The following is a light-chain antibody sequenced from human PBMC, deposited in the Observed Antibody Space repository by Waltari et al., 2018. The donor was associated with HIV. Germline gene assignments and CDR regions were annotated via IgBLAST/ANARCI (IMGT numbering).Light chain of an antibody. CDR2: KAS. J-gene: IGKJ4*02. CDR3: QQYNKWPRT. V-gene: IGKV1-5*03. CDR1: QTIRGW. Sequence: DIQMTQSPSTLSASVGDRVTITCRASQTIRGWLAWYQQKPGKAPKLLIYKASNLQSGVPSRFSGSGSGTEFTLTISSLQPDDSATYYCQQYNKWPRTFGRGTKVEI.